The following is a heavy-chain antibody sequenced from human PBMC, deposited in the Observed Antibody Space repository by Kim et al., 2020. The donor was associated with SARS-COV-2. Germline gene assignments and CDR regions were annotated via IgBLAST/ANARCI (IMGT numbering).Heavy chain of an antibody. CDR1: GYTFTSYY. D-gene: IGHD2-21*01. V-gene: IGHV1-46*01. CDR3: ARLHCGGDCYLGYFQH. J-gene: IGHJ1*01. Sequence: ASVKVSCKASGYTFTSYYMHWVRQAPGQGLEWMGIINPSGGSTSYAQKFQGRVTMTRDTSTSTVYMELSSLRSEDTAVYYCARLHCGGDCYLGYFQHWGQGALVTVSS. CDR2: INPSGGST.